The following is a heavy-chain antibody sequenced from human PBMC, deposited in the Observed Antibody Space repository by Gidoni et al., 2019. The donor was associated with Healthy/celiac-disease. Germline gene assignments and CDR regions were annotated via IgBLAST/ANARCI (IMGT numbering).Heavy chain of an antibody. J-gene: IGHJ5*02. CDR2: IYYSGST. CDR1: GGSISSSSSY. D-gene: IGHD3-3*01. Sequence: QLQLQESGPGLVKPSATLSLTCTVSGGSISSSSSYWGWIRQPPGKGLEWIGSIYYSGSTYYNPSLKSRVTISVDTSKNQFSLKLSSVTAADTAVYYCARTHDYDFWSGGMAWFDPWGQGTLVTVSS. CDR3: ARTHDYDFWSGGMAWFDP. V-gene: IGHV4-39*01.